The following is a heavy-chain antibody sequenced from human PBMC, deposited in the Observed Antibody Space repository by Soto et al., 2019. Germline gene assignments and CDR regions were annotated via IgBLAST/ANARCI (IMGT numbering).Heavy chain of an antibody. CDR1: GFTVSSNY. V-gene: IGHV3-53*02. Sequence: EVQLVETGGGLIQPGGSLRISCAVSGFTVSSNYMSWVRQAPGKGLEWVSILYRGGSTFYADSVKGRFTISRDNSLNTLYLQMNSLRAEDTAVYYCARPYYSTFPSAMDVWGQGTTVTVSS. CDR3: ARPYYSTFPSAMDV. D-gene: IGHD3-22*01. J-gene: IGHJ6*02. CDR2: LYRGGST.